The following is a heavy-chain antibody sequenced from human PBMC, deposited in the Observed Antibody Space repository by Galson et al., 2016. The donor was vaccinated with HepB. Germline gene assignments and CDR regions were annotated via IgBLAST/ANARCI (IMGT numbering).Heavy chain of an antibody. CDR3: ARDGRAWVGLDV. Sequence: ETLSLTCAVSGASISGHYWSWIREPPGKGLEWIGYVHYSGATNYNPSLKSRVSISIDTSRTHFSLRLTSVTAADTAVYYCARDGRAWVGLDVWGQGATVTVSS. CDR1: GASISGHY. CDR2: VHYSGAT. D-gene: IGHD3/OR15-3a*01. V-gene: IGHV4-59*11. J-gene: IGHJ6*02.